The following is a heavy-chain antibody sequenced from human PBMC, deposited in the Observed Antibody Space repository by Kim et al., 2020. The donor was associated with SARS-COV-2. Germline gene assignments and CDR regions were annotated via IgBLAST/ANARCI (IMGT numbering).Heavy chain of an antibody. D-gene: IGHD3-3*01. CDR1: GGSISSSSW. V-gene: IGHV4-4*02. CDR3: AIHKEVTIFVVVNFGGPFDP. J-gene: IGHJ5*02. CDR2: IYHSGST. Sequence: SETLSLTCAVSGGSISSSSWWSWVRQPPGKGLEWIGEIYHSGSTNYNPSLKSRVTISVDKSKNQFSLKLSSVTAADTAVYYCAIHKEVTIFVVVNFGGPFDPWGQGTLVTVSA.